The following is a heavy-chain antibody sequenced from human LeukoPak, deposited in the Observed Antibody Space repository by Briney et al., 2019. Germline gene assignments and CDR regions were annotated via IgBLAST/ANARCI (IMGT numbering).Heavy chain of an antibody. J-gene: IGHJ4*02. CDR2: FYTSGST. D-gene: IGHD3-10*01. CDR1: GGSISSWQ. CDR3: ARGFGSIWYYGSGSYLDY. Sequence: SETLSLTCTVSGGSISSWQWSWIRQPAGKGLEWIGRFYTSGSTNYNPSLKSRVTMSLDTSKNQFFLKVSSVTAADTAVYYCARGFGSIWYYGSGSYLDYWGQGTLVTVSS. V-gene: IGHV4-4*07.